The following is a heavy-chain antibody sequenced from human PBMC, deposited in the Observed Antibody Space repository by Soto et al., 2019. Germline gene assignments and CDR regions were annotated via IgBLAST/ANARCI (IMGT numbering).Heavy chain of an antibody. CDR2: ISAYNGNT. J-gene: IGHJ6*03. CDR1: GYTFTSYG. CDR3: ATREGEAAAGNHMDV. Sequence: ASVKVSCKASGYTFTSYGISWVRQAPGQGLEWMGWISAYNGNTNYAQKLQGRVTMTTDTSTSTAYMELRSLRSDDTAVYYCATREGEAAAGNHMDVWGKGTKVTVSS. D-gene: IGHD6-13*01. V-gene: IGHV1-18*01.